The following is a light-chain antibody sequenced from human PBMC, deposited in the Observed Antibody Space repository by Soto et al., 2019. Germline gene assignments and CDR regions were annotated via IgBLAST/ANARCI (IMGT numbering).Light chain of an antibody. Sequence: EIVLTQSPATLSLSPGERATLSCGASQSVSSSYLAWYQQKPVLAPRLLIYDASSRATGIPDRFSGSGSGTDFTLTISRLEPEDFAVYYCQQYGSSPLTFGGGTKVDIK. J-gene: IGKJ4*01. CDR2: DAS. V-gene: IGKV3D-20*01. CDR3: QQYGSSPLT. CDR1: QSVSSSY.